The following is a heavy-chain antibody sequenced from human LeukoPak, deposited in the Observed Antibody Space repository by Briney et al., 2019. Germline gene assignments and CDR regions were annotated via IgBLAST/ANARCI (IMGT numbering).Heavy chain of an antibody. CDR1: GGSFSGYY. CDR2: IYYSGST. V-gene: IGHV4-59*01. Sequence: SETLSLTCAVYGGSFSGYYWSWIRQPPGKGLEWIGYIYYSGSTNYNPSLKSRVTISVDTSKNQFSLKLSSVTAADTAVYYCARIAVATISDAFDIWGQGTMVTVSS. J-gene: IGHJ3*02. CDR3: ARIAVATISDAFDI. D-gene: IGHD6-19*01.